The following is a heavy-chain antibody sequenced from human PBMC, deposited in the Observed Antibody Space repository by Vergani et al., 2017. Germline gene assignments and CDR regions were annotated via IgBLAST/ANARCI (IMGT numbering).Heavy chain of an antibody. D-gene: IGHD3-22*01. CDR3: ARAQVPYYDSSGFDY. V-gene: IGHV4-61*02. Sequence: QVQLQESGPGLVKPSQTLSLTCTVSGGSISSGSYYWSWIRQPAGKGLEWIGRIYTSGSTNYNPSLKSRVTISVDTSKNQFSLKLSSVTAADTAVYYCARAQVPYYDSSGFDYWGQGTLVTVSS. CDR1: GGSISSGSYY. J-gene: IGHJ4*02. CDR2: IYTSGST.